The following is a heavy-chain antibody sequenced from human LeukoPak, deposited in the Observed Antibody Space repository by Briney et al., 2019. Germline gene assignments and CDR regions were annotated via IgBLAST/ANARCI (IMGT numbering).Heavy chain of an antibody. Sequence: GGSLRLSCAASGFTFSSYSMNWVRQAPGKGLEWVSAISGSGGSTYYADSVKGRFTISRDNSKNTLYLQMSSLRAEDTAVYYCATDRGWRTSGYYLYYFEYWGQGTLVTFSS. D-gene: IGHD3-3*01. J-gene: IGHJ4*02. CDR2: ISGSGGST. CDR3: ATDRGWRTSGYYLYYFEY. CDR1: GFTFSSYS. V-gene: IGHV3-23*01.